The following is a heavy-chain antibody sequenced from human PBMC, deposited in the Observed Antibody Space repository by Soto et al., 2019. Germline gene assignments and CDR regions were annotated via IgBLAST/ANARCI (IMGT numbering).Heavy chain of an antibody. J-gene: IGHJ6*02. D-gene: IGHD3-10*01. CDR1: GFTFSSYA. Sequence: GGSLRIYCAASGFTFSSYAMSWVRQAPGKGLEWVSAISGSGGSTYYPDSVRGRFTISRDNSKNTLYLQMNSLRAEDTAVYDCAKTSGRKPKNYVMDVWGQGTTVTVSS. V-gene: IGHV3-23*01. CDR2: ISGSGGST. CDR3: AKTSGRKPKNYVMDV.